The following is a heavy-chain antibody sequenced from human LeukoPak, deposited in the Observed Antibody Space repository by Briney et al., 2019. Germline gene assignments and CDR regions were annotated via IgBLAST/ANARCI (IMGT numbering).Heavy chain of an antibody. D-gene: IGHD2-2*01. V-gene: IGHV4-39*01. CDR1: GGSVSSSNYY. CDR2: IYYSGST. CDR3: ARRYCSNTRCSTFDY. J-gene: IGHJ4*02. Sequence: PSETLSLTCTVSGGSVSSSNYYWGWIRQPPGKGREWIGSIYYSGSTYYNPSLKSRVTISVDTSKNQSSLKLSSVTAADTAVYYCARRYCSNTRCSTFDYWGQGTLVTVSS.